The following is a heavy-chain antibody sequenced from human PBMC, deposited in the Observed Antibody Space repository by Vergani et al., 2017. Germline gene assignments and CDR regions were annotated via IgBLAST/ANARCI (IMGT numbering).Heavy chain of an antibody. Sequence: EVQLVESGGGLVQPGGSLRLSCAASGFTFSSYSMNWVRQAPGKGLEWVSYISSSSSYIYYADSVKGRFTISRDNAKNSLYLQMNSLRAEDTAVYYCANRNYGGKGYWGQGTLVTVSS. D-gene: IGHD4-23*01. CDR3: ANRNYGGKGY. CDR2: ISSSSSYI. V-gene: IGHV3-21*05. J-gene: IGHJ4*02. CDR1: GFTFSSYS.